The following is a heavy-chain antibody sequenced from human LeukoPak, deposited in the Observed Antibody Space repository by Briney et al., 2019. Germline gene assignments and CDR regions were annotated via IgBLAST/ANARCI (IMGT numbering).Heavy chain of an antibody. Sequence: GGSLRLSCAASGFTFSSYWMSWVRQAPVKGLEWVANIKQDGSEKKYVDSVKGRFTISRDNAKNSLYLQMNSLRAEDTAVYYCARVQYLNYFDYWGQGTLVTVSS. V-gene: IGHV3-7*01. J-gene: IGHJ4*02. CDR3: ARVQYLNYFDY. D-gene: IGHD4-11*01. CDR1: GFTFSSYW. CDR2: IKQDGSEK.